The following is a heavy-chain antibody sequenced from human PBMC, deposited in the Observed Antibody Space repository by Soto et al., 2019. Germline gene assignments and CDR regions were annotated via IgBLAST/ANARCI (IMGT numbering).Heavy chain of an antibody. Sequence: QLQLQESGSGLVKPSQTLSLTCTVSGVSIGSGDYSWSWIRQPPGKGLEWLGYIYHRGNTYYNPSLESRLTMSVDRSKNQLSLSLRSVTAADTAMYYCVSGKYNMVAGPKWFDPWGQGILVIVSS. V-gene: IGHV4-30-2*01. J-gene: IGHJ5*02. CDR2: IYHRGNT. CDR3: VSGKYNMVAGPKWFDP. CDR1: GVSIGSGDYS. D-gene: IGHD1-20*01.